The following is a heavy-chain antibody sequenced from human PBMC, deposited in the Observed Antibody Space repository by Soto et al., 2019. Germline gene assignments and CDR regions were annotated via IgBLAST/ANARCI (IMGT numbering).Heavy chain of an antibody. CDR1: GGTFSSYA. CDR2: IIPIFGTA. J-gene: IGHJ3*02. Sequence: QVQLVQSGAEVKKPGSSVKVSCKASGGTFSSYAISWVRQALGQGLEWMGGIIPIFGTANYAQKFQGRVTITADESTSTAYMELSSLRSEDTAVYYCASYRYYDSSGYYYHAFDIWGQGTMVTVSS. D-gene: IGHD3-22*01. V-gene: IGHV1-69*01. CDR3: ASYRYYDSSGYYYHAFDI.